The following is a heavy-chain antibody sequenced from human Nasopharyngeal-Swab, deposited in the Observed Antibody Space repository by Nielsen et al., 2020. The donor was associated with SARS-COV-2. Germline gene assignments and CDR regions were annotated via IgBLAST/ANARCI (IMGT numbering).Heavy chain of an antibody. CDR3: ARDRVAAAGTGSDYYYYYYMDV. Sequence: WVRQAPGQGLEWMGIINPSGGSTSYAQKFQGRVTMTGDTSTSTVYMELSSLRSEDTAVYYCARDRVAAAGTGSDYYYYYYMDVWGKGTTVTVSS. V-gene: IGHV1-46*01. CDR2: INPSGGST. J-gene: IGHJ6*03. D-gene: IGHD6-13*01.